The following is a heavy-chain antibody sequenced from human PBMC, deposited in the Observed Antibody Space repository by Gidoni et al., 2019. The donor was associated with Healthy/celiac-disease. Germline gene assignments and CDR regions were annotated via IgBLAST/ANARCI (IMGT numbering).Heavy chain of an antibody. D-gene: IGHD3-22*01. CDR1: GFTFSSYS. Sequence: EVQLVESGGGLVQPGGSLRLSCAAAGFTFSSYSMNWVRQAPGKGLEWVSYISSSSSTIYYADSVKGRFTISRDNAKNSLYLQMNSLRDEDTAVYYCARDDSSGYPDYYYYGMDVWGQGTTVTVSS. J-gene: IGHJ6*02. V-gene: IGHV3-48*02. CDR3: ARDDSSGYPDYYYYGMDV. CDR2: ISSSSSTI.